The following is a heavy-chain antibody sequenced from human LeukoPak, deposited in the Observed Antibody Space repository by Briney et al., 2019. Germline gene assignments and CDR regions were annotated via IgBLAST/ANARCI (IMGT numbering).Heavy chain of an antibody. D-gene: IGHD6-19*01. J-gene: IGHJ4*02. Sequence: ASVKVSCKASGYTFTGYYMHWVRQAPGQGLEWMGWINPNSGGTNYAQNFQGRVTMTRDASISTAYMELSRLRSDDTAVYYCARDRASGSGWYVDYWGQGTLVTVSS. CDR3: ARDRASGSGWYVDY. V-gene: IGHV1-2*02. CDR1: GYTFTGYY. CDR2: INPNSGGT.